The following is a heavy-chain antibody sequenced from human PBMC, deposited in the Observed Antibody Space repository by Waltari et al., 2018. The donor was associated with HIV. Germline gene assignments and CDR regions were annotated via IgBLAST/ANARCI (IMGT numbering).Heavy chain of an antibody. CDR2: IYYSGST. CDR3: ARGPHSYYGMDV. Sequence: QVQLQESGPGLVKPSETLSLTCTVSGGSISSYYWSWIRQPPGKGLEWIGYIYYSGSTNSHPSLKSRVTISVDTSKNQFSLKLSSVTAADTAVYYCARGPHSYYGMDVWGQGTTVTVSS. CDR1: GGSISSYY. J-gene: IGHJ6*02. V-gene: IGHV4-59*01.